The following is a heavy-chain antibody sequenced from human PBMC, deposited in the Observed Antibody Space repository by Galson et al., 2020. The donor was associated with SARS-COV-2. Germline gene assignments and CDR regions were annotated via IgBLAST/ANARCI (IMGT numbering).Heavy chain of an antibody. Sequence: SQTLSLTCAVSGGSVSSGAFSWSWIRQPPGKGLEWIGYIYDSGNTYYNPSLKSRVSISVDTSKNQFSLKLRSVTAADTAVYYCARAPAFQDLLLFKAYRLSDLSGNWFAPWGQGTLVTVSS. D-gene: IGHD3-3*02. CDR1: GGSVSSGAFS. V-gene: IGHV4-30-2*01. CDR3: ARAPAFQDLLLFKAYRLSDLSGNWFAP. J-gene: IGHJ5*02. CDR2: IYDSGNT.